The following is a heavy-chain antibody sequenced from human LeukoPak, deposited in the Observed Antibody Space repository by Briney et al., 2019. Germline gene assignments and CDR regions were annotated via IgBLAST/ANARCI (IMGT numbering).Heavy chain of an antibody. CDR2: IYYSGST. CDR3: AAFDSATYDAFDI. CDR1: GGSIISGGYL. J-gene: IGHJ3*02. V-gene: IGHV4-31*03. Sequence: SQTLSLTCTVSGGSIISGGYLWSWIRQHPGKGLEWIGYIYYSGSTYYNSSLESRVTISVDTSKKQFSLKLSSVTAADTAVYYCAAFDSATYDAFDIWGQGTMVTVSS. D-gene: IGHD3-22*01.